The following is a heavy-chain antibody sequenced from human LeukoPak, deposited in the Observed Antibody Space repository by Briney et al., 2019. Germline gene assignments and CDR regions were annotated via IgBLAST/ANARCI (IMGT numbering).Heavy chain of an antibody. CDR3: ARDGSYDFWSRNYYMDV. J-gene: IGHJ6*03. V-gene: IGHV3-21*01. D-gene: IGHD3-3*01. Sequence: KSGGSLRLSCAASGFTLSSYAMSWVRQAPGKGLEWVSSIRNSGTHVYYADSLKGRFTISRDNARNSLYLQMNSLRAEDTAVYYCARDGSYDFWSRNYYMDVWGKGTTVTVSS. CDR1: GFTLSSYA. CDR2: IRNSGTHV.